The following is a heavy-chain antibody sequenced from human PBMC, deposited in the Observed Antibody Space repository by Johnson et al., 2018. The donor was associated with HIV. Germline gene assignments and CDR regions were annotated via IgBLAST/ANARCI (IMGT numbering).Heavy chain of an antibody. CDR3: AGERWSWWLPVAFDI. Sequence: QVQLVESGGGLVQPGGSLRLSCAASGFTFSSYWMSWVRQAPGKGLEWVAVISYDGSSKYYADSVKGRFTISRDNSKNTLYLQMHSLRAEDTAVYYCAGERWSWWLPVAFDIWGQGTMVTVSS. CDR1: GFTFSSYW. J-gene: IGHJ3*02. D-gene: IGHD2-15*01. V-gene: IGHV3-30*14. CDR2: ISYDGSSK.